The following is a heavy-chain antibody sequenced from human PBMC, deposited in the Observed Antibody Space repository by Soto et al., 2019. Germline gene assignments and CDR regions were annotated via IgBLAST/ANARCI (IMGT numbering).Heavy chain of an antibody. D-gene: IGHD2-2*01. J-gene: IGHJ3*02. CDR3: ARAGGYCSSTSCYYHAFDI. V-gene: IGHV3-21*01. CDR2: ISSSSSYI. CDR1: GFTFSSYS. Sequence: GGSLRLSCAASGFTFSSYSMNWVRQAPGKGLEWVSSISSSSSYIYYADSVKGRFTISRDNAKNSLYLQMNSLRAEDTAVYYCARAGGYCSSTSCYYHAFDIWGQGTMVTVSS.